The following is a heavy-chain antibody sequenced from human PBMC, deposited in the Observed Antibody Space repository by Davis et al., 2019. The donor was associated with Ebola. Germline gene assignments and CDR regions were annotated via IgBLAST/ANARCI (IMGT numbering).Heavy chain of an antibody. CDR3: VRDYNGSWFGWFDP. Sequence: ASVKVSCKASGYTFTSYYMHWVRQAPGQGLEWMGIINPSGGSTNYAQKFQGRVAITADESTSTAYMELNSLRSEDSAVYYCVRDYNGSWFGWFDPWGQGTLVTVSS. CDR1: GYTFTSYY. V-gene: IGHV1-46*01. D-gene: IGHD6-13*01. CDR2: INPSGGST. J-gene: IGHJ5*02.